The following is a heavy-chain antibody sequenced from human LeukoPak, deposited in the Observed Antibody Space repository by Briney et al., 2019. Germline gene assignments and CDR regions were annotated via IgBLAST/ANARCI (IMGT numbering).Heavy chain of an antibody. CDR1: GGAISSGSYY. CDR3: AREYYDNNKAPAFDI. V-gene: IGHV4-61*02. Sequence: SGTLSLTCTVSGGAISSGSYYWNWIRQSAGKGLEWIGRIYTSGTTNSNPSLKSRVTISVDTSKNQFSLKLSSVTAADTAVYYCAREYYDNNKAPAFDIWGQGTMVTVSS. CDR2: IYTSGTT. D-gene: IGHD3-22*01. J-gene: IGHJ3*02.